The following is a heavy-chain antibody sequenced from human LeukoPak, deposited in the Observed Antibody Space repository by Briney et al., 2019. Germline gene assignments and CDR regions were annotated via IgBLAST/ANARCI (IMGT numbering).Heavy chain of an antibody. CDR3: ARRGYNYGQFDL. V-gene: IGHV3-23*01. CDR1: GFTIGNRA. CDR2: NIGSGGAT. Sequence: GGSLRLSCAASGFTIGNRAMGWFRQASGKGLEWVSLNIGSGGATYYAGSVKGRFTVFRDTSRNTLHLQMNNLRAEDTALYYCARRGYNYGQFDLWGPGTLVTVSS. J-gene: IGHJ4*02. D-gene: IGHD5-18*01.